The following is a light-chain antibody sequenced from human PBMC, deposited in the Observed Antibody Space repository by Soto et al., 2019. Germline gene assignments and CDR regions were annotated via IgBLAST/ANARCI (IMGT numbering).Light chain of an antibody. Sequence: DIQMTQSPSTLSASVGDGVTITCRASQRISTWLACYQQKPGKAPKLLISDASSLETVFPSRFSGSGSGTEFTLTINSLQPDDFATYYCQQYKSYWTFGQGTKVDIK. V-gene: IGKV1-5*01. CDR3: QQYKSYWT. CDR1: QRISTW. J-gene: IGKJ1*01. CDR2: DAS.